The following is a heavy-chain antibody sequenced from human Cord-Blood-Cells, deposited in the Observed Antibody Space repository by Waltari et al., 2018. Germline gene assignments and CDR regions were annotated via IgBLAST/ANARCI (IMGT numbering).Heavy chain of an antibody. CDR2: INHSGST. D-gene: IGHD7-27*01. V-gene: IGHV4-34*01. Sequence: QVQLQQWGAGLLKPSATLSLTCAVYGGSFSGYYWSWIRQPPGKGLEWIGEINHSGSTNYNPSLKSRVTISVDTSKNQFSLKLSSVTAADTAVYYCARGHGANWGLGSWFDPWGQGTLVTVSS. CDR1: GGSFSGYY. CDR3: ARGHGANWGLGSWFDP. J-gene: IGHJ5*02.